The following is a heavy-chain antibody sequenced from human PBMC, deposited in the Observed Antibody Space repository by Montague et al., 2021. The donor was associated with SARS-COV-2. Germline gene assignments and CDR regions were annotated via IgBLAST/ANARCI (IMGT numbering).Heavy chain of an antibody. J-gene: IGHJ3*02. V-gene: IGHV4-59*08. CDR1: GGSISSYY. D-gene: IGHD3-3*01. CDR3: ARQRRYQLPITIFGVVMADAFDI. CDR2: IYYSGST. Sequence: SETLSLTCTVYGGSISSYYWSWIRQPPGKGLEWIGYIYYSGSTNYNPSLKSRVTISVDTSKNQFPLKLSSVTAADTAVYYCARQRRYQLPITIFGVVMADAFDIWGQGTMVTVSS.